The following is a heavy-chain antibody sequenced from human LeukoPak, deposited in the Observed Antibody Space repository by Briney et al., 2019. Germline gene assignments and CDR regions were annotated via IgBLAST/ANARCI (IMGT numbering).Heavy chain of an antibody. J-gene: IGHJ4*02. CDR1: GGSISSYY. V-gene: IGHV4-59*01. CDR3: TTRPLGSCSGNSCQGLDY. CDR2: IYYSGST. D-gene: IGHD2-2*01. Sequence: SETLSLTCTVSGGSISSYYWSWIRQPPGKGLEWIGYIYYSGSTNYNPSLKSRVTISVDTSKNQFSLKLSSVTAADTAVYYCTTRPLGSCSGNSCQGLDYWGQGTPVTVSS.